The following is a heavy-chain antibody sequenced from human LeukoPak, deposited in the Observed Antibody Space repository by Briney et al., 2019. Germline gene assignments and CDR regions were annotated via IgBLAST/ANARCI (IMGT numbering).Heavy chain of an antibody. Sequence: PGGALRLSCAASGFTFSSYAMSWVRQAPGTGLGWVSAISGSGGSTYYADSVKGRFTISRDNSRNTLYLQMNSLIAEDTAVYYCAKRAGYNSNYFDYWGQGTLVTVSS. CDR2: ISGSGGST. CDR3: AKRAGYNSNYFDY. J-gene: IGHJ4*02. CDR1: GFTFSSYA. D-gene: IGHD5-24*01. V-gene: IGHV3-23*01.